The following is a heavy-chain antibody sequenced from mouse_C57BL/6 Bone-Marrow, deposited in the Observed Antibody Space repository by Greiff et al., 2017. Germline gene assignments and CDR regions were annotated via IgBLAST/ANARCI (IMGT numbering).Heavy chain of an antibody. Sequence: VQLQQPGAELVKPGASVKLSCKASGYTFTSYWMHWVKQRPGQGLEWIGMIHPNSGNTNYNEKFKGKATLTIDKTSIAAYMQLSRLPSEDSAVYYCALGTWCAYWGPGTLVTVSA. CDR1: GYTFTSYW. CDR2: IHPNSGNT. CDR3: ALGTWCAY. D-gene: IGHD4-1*01. J-gene: IGHJ3*01. V-gene: IGHV1-64*01.